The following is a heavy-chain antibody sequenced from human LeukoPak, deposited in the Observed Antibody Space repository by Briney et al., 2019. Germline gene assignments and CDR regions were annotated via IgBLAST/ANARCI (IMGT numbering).Heavy chain of an antibody. CDR1: GGSISSYY. D-gene: IGHD3-22*01. Sequence: SETLSLTCTVSGGSISSYYWSWIRQPPGKGLEWIGYIYYSGSTNYNPSLKSRVTISVDTSKNQFSLKLSSVTAADTAVYYCARGRIYYYDSSGYYYYYGMDVWGQGTTVTVSS. CDR3: ARGRIYYYDSSGYYYYYGMDV. J-gene: IGHJ6*02. V-gene: IGHV4-59*01. CDR2: IYYSGST.